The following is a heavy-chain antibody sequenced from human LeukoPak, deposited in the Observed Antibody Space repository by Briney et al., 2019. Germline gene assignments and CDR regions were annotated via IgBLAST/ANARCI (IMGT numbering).Heavy chain of an antibody. CDR2: ISYDGSNK. CDR3: ARDLAFYYYDSSGYFGAFDI. V-gene: IGHV3-30*03. Sequence: QPGRSLRLSCAASGFTFSSYGMHWVRQAPGKGLEWVAVISYDGSNKYYADSVKGRFTISRDNSKNTLYLQMNSLRAEDTAVYYCARDLAFYYYDSSGYFGAFDIWGQGTMVTVSS. D-gene: IGHD3-22*01. CDR1: GFTFSSYG. J-gene: IGHJ3*02.